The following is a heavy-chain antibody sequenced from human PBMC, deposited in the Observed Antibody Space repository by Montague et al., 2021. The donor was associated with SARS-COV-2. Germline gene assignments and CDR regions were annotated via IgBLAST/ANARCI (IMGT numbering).Heavy chain of an antibody. D-gene: IGHD3-16*01. CDR3: VRWAYRYYFYGMDV. Sequence: NKYAVSVNSRITINPDTSKNQFSLQVNSVTPEDTAVYYCVRWAYRYYFYGMDVWGQGTTVTVYS. V-gene: IGHV6-1*01. CDR2: N. J-gene: IGHJ6*02.